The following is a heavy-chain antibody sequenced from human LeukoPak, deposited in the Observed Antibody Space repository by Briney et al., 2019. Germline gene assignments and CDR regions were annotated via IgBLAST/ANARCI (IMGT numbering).Heavy chain of an antibody. Sequence: ASVKVSCKDSGGTFSSYAISWVRQAPGQGLEWMGGIIPIFGTANYAQKFQGRVTITADESTSTAYMELSSLRSEDTAVYYCATYSGNLLLFDYWGQGTLVTVSS. CDR1: GGTFSSYA. D-gene: IGHD1-26*01. V-gene: IGHV1-69*13. CDR3: ATYSGNLLLFDY. CDR2: IIPIFGTA. J-gene: IGHJ4*02.